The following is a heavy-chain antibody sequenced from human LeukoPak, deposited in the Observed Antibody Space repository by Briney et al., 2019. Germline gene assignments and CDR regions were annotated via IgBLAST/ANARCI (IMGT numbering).Heavy chain of an antibody. CDR3: AKDLAGGRVGNEFDY. V-gene: IGHV3-33*06. D-gene: IGHD5-24*01. CDR1: GFTFSSYG. J-gene: IGHJ4*02. CDR2: IWYDGSNK. Sequence: PGGSLRLSCAASGFTFSSYGMHWVRPAPGKGLEWVAVIWYDGSNKYYADSVKGRFTISRDNSKNTLYLQMNSLRAEDTAVYYCAKDLAGGRVGNEFDYWGQGTLVTVSS.